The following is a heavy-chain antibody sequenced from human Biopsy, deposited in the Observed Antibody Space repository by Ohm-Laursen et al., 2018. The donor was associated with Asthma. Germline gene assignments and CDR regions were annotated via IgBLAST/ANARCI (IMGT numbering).Heavy chain of an antibody. D-gene: IGHD3-22*01. J-gene: IGHJ4*02. CDR3: ARGDSSNWSHYYFDY. CDR2: IYSGGTS. CDR1: GFTVSRDH. Sequence: SLRLSCAASGFTVSRDHMFWVRQAPGKGLEWVSVIYSGGTSHTADSVRGRFTISRDFSRNTLYLQMHSLRAEDTAVYYCARGDSSNWSHYYFDYWGQGTLVTVSS. V-gene: IGHV3-53*01.